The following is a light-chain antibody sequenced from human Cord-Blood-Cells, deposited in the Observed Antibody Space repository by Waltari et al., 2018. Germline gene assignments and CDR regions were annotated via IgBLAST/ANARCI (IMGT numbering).Light chain of an antibody. Sequence: QSALTQPASVSGSPGQSITISCTGTSSYVGVYNYVSWYQQHPGKAPNLMIYDDSNRPAGVSNRFSGSKSGNTASLTLSGLQAEDEADYYCSSYTSSSIWVFGGGTKLTVL. CDR2: DDS. V-gene: IGLV2-14*03. J-gene: IGLJ3*02. CDR1: SSYVGVYNY. CDR3: SSYTSSSIWV.